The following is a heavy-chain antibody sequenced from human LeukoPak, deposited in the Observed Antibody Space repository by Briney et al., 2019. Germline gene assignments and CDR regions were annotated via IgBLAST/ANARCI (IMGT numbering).Heavy chain of an antibody. Sequence: GESLKISCQGSGYSFTSYWISWVRQMPGKGLDWMGRIDPSDSYTNYSPSFQGHVTISADKSISTAYLQWSGLKASDTAMYYCARQYSSGRKGAFDIWGQGTMVTVSS. CDR3: ARQYSSGRKGAFDI. CDR1: GYSFTSYW. CDR2: IDPSDSYT. D-gene: IGHD6-19*01. J-gene: IGHJ3*02. V-gene: IGHV5-10-1*01.